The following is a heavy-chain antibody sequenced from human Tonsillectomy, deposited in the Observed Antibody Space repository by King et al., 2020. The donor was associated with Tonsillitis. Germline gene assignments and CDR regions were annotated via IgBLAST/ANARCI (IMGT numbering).Heavy chain of an antibody. J-gene: IGHJ3*02. CDR2: ITWNSGML. D-gene: IGHD3-3*01. V-gene: IGHV3-9*01. CDR3: ASGLRGARDAFHI. Sequence: DVQLVESGGGLVQPGRSLRLSCAASGFTFNDYAMHWVRQTPGKGLEWVSAITWNSGMLGYADSVKGRFTISRDNAKNSLYLQMNSLREEDTALYYCASGLRGARDAFHIWGQGTMVIVSS. CDR1: GFTFNDYA.